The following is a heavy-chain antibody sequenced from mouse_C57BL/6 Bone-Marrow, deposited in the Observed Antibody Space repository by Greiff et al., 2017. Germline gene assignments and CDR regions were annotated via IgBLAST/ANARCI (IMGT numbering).Heavy chain of an antibody. V-gene: IGHV1-69*01. CDR3: ARGGGNWYFAV. CDR2: IDPSDSYT. CDR1: GYTFTSYW. Sequence: QVQLQQPGAELVMPGASVKLSCKASGYTFTSYWMHWVKQRPGQGLEWIGEIDPSDSYTNYNQKFKGKYTLTVDKSSRTAYMQLSSLTSEDSAVYYCARGGGNWYFAVWGTGTTVTVSS. J-gene: IGHJ1*03.